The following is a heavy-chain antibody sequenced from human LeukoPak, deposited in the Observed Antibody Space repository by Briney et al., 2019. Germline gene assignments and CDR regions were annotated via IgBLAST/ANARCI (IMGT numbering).Heavy chain of an antibody. CDR1: GFTLSTYW. J-gene: IGHJ5*02. D-gene: IGHD6-19*01. Sequence: GGSLRLSCAASGFTLSTYWMSWVRQAPGKGLEWVAVIWYDGSNKYYADSVKGRFTISRDNSKNTVYLQMNSLRAEDTAVYYCAKEGVSSGWYSNWFDPWGQGTLVTVSS. CDR2: IWYDGSNK. V-gene: IGHV3-30*02. CDR3: AKEGVSSGWYSNWFDP.